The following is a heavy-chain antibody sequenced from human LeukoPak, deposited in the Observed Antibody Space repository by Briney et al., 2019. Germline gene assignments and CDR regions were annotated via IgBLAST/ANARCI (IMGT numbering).Heavy chain of an antibody. CDR3: ARDRYCSSTSCYDNWFDP. CDR1: GGSISSYY. V-gene: IGHV4-4*07. CDR2: IYTSGST. D-gene: IGHD2-2*01. J-gene: IGHJ5*02. Sequence: SETLSLTCTVSGGSISSYYWSWIRQPAGKGLEWIGRIYTSGSTNYNPSLKSRVTMSVDTSKNQFSLKLSSVTAADTAVYYCARDRYCSSTSCYDNWFDPWAREPWSPSPQ.